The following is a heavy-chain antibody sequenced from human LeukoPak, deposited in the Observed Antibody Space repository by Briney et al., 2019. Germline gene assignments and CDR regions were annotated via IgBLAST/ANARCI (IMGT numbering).Heavy chain of an antibody. CDR3: ARAEAVAGTMLDY. CDR2: ISSSSSYI. V-gene: IGHV3-21*01. J-gene: IGHJ4*02. Sequence: GGSLRLSCAASGFTFSSYSMNWVRQAPGKGLEWVSSISSSSSYIYYADSVKGRFTISRDNAKNSLYLQMNSLRAEDTAVYYCARAEAVAGTMLDYWGQGTLVTVSP. D-gene: IGHD6-19*01. CDR1: GFTFSSYS.